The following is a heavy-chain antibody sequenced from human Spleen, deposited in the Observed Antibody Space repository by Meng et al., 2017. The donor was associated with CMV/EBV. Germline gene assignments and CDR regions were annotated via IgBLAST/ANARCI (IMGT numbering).Heavy chain of an antibody. CDR2: IYYSGST. D-gene: IGHD6-13*01. J-gene: IGHJ4*02. CDR3: ARDFALVGRFFDY. Sequence: SGGSISSGGYCWNWSRQHPGKGLEWVGYIYYSGSTYYNPSLKSRVTISVDTSKNQFSLKLSSVTAADTAVYYCARDFALVGRFFDYWGQGTLVTVSS. V-gene: IGHV4-31*02. CDR1: GGSISSGGYC.